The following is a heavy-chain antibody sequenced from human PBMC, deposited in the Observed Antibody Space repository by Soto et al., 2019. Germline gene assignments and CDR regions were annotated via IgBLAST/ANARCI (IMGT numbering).Heavy chain of an antibody. V-gene: IGHV1-18*01. J-gene: IGHJ5*02. CDR2: ISAYNGNT. CDR1: GYTFTSYG. Sequence: QVQLVQSGAEVKKPGASVKVSCKASGYTFTSYGISWVRQAPGQGLEWMGWISAYNGNTNYAQKLQGRVTMTTDTSTSTAYMELRSLRSDDTAVYYCARDGAVSWSGRYDFWSGYYYNWFDPWGQGTLVTVSS. CDR3: ARDGAVSWSGRYDFWSGYYYNWFDP. D-gene: IGHD3-3*01.